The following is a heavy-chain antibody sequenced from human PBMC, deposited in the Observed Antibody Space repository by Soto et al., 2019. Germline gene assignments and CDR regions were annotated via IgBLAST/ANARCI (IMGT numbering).Heavy chain of an antibody. CDR3: ARSFYGSPYYYYYYMDV. V-gene: IGHV4-34*01. CDR1: GGSFSGYY. D-gene: IGHD3-10*01. CDR2: INHSGST. Sequence: SETLSLTCAVYGGSFSGYYWSWIRQPPGKGLEWIGEINHSGSTNYNPSLKSRVTISVDTSKNQFSLKLSSVTAADTAVYYCARSFYGSPYYYYYYMDVWGKGTTVTVSS. J-gene: IGHJ6*03.